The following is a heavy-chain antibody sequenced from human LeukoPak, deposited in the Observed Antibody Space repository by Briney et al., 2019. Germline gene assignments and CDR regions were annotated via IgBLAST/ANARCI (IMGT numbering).Heavy chain of an antibody. CDR2: ISNDGSNA. Sequence: PGGSLRLSCAASGFTFSDYGMHWVRQAPSKGLEWVAVISNDGSNAEYEDSVKGRFTLTRDNSKNTVSLQMNSLRVEDTAVYYCAKGVESKWVRQPLHHWGQGTLVTVSS. CDR1: GFTFSDYG. V-gene: IGHV3-30*18. J-gene: IGHJ5*02. CDR3: AKGVESKWVRQPLHH. D-gene: IGHD3-10*01.